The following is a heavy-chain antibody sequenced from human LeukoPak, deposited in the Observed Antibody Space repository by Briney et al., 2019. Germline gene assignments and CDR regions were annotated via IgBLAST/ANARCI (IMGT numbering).Heavy chain of an antibody. V-gene: IGHV4-30-2*01. CDR2: IYHSGST. CDR1: GVSISSGGYS. J-gene: IGHJ5*02. D-gene: IGHD6-13*01. CDR3: ARDRGHYSSSWYTWFDP. Sequence: TSETLSLTCAVSGVSISSGGYSWSWIRQPPGKGLEWIGYIYHSGSTYYNPSLKSRVTISVDRSKNQFSLKLSSLTAADTAVYYCARDRGHYSSSWYTWFDPWGQGILVTVSS.